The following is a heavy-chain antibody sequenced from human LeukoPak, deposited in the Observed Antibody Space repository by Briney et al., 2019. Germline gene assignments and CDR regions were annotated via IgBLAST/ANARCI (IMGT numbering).Heavy chain of an antibody. V-gene: IGHV4-59*01. Sequence: PSETLSLTCHVSGGYITTYYWSWIRQPPGKRLEWIGYAYYSGSNEYNPSLRSRVTMSADASRNQFSLTLSSVTAADTAIYYCATLNIESSSGWFFRSWGQGTLVSVSS. CDR3: ATLNIESSSGWFFRS. J-gene: IGHJ5*02. D-gene: IGHD6-19*01. CDR1: GGYITTYY. CDR2: AYYSGSN.